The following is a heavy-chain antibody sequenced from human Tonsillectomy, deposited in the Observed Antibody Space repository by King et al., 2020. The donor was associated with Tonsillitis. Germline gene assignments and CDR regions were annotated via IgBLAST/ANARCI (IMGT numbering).Heavy chain of an antibody. V-gene: IGHV1-2*02. CDR2: INPNRGAT. CDR3: ARIPSGDYDISAYVGY. Sequence: QLVQSGAEVKKPGASVKVSCKASGYTFTGYYMHWVRQAPGQGLEWMGWINPNRGATNYAQNFQDRVTMTRDTSISTAYMGLSRLRSDDTALYYCARIPSGDYDISAYVGYWGQGTLVTVSS. J-gene: IGHJ4*02. CDR1: GYTFTGYY. D-gene: IGHD3-22*01.